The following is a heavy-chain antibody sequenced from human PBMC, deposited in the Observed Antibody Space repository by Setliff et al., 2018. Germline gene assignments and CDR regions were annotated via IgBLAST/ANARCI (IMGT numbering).Heavy chain of an antibody. CDR3: ARINFYVSSGYYYAPDY. CDR1: GYTFTNYA. D-gene: IGHD3-22*01. V-gene: IGHV1-3*04. J-gene: IGHJ4*02. Sequence: ASVKVSCKASGYTFTNYALHWVRQAPGQRLEWMGWINNYNTNTKYAQKLQGRVTMTTDTSTSTAYMELRSLRSDDTAVYYCARINFYVSSGYYYAPDYWGQGTLVTVSS. CDR2: INNYNTNT.